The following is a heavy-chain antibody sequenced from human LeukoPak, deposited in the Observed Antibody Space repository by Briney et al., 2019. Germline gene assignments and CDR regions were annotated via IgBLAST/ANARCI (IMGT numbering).Heavy chain of an antibody. CDR3: ARESTGTTNYFDY. CDR1: GFTFSSYW. CDR2: IKQDGSEK. D-gene: IGHD1-7*01. J-gene: IGHJ4*02. V-gene: IGHV3-7*01. Sequence: GGSLRLSCAASGFTFSSYWMSWVRQAPGKGLEWVVNIKQDGSEKYYVDSVKGRFTISRDNAKNSLYLQMNSLRAEDTAVYYCARESTGTTNYFDYWGQGTLVTVSS.